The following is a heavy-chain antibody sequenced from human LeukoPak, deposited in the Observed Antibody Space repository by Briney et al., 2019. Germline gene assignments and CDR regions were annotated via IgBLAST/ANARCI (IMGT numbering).Heavy chain of an antibody. D-gene: IGHD3-9*01. CDR1: GYTFTDYY. CDR2: INPNSSST. J-gene: IGHJ5*02. Sequence: ASVKLSCKASGYTFTDYYVHWVRQAPGQGLEWVALINPNSSSTNYAETLKGRFIMTSDTSISTVYLELNRLTSDDTAVYYCSSHILSDLGSWGQGTLVTVSS. V-gene: IGHV1-2*02. CDR3: SSHILSDLGS.